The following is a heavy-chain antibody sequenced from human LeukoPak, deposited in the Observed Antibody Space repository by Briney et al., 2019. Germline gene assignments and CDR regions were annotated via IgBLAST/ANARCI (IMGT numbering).Heavy chain of an antibody. Sequence: ASVKVSCKASGYTFTGYYIHWVRQAPGQGLEWMGWINPNSGGTNYAQKFQGRVTMTRDTSISTAYMELRSLRPDDTAMYYCARRGVYYYDSSGRANYYFDYWGQGTLVTVSS. J-gene: IGHJ4*02. CDR1: GYTFTGYY. D-gene: IGHD3-22*01. CDR3: ARRGVYYYDSSGRANYYFDY. CDR2: INPNSGGT. V-gene: IGHV1-2*02.